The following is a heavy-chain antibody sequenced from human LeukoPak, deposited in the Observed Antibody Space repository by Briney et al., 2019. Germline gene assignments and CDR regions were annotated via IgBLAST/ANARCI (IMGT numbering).Heavy chain of an antibody. CDR1: GFTFSTYD. J-gene: IGHJ3*02. CDR3: ARVLTARSGGYDAFDI. V-gene: IGHV3-13*01. Sequence: GGSLRLSCAPSGFTFSTYDMHWVRQGTGKGLEWVSAIDTAGDTYYPASVKGRFSISRENAKNSLYLQMNSLRAGDTAVYYCARVLTARSGGYDAFDIWGQGTMVTVSS. CDR2: IDTAGDT. D-gene: IGHD6-25*01.